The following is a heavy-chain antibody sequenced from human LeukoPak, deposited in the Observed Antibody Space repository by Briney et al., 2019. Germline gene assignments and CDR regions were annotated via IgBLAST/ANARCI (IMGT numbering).Heavy chain of an antibody. J-gene: IGHJ4*02. CDR3: AKDSPNYYDSSGYYIPIYYFDY. V-gene: IGHV3-23*01. Sequence: GGSLRLSCAASGFTFSSYEMNWVRQAPGKGLEWVSSVSGSGGSTYYADSVKGRFTISRDNSKNTLYLQMNSLRAEDTAVYYCAKDSPNYYDSSGYYIPIYYFDYWGPGTLVTVSS. CDR1: GFTFSSYE. D-gene: IGHD3-22*01. CDR2: VSGSGGST.